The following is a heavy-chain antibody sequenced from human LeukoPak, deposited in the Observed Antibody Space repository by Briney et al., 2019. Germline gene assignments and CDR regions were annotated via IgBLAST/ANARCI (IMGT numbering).Heavy chain of an antibody. CDR1: GFIFTHHG. CDR2: IWSDGSNR. J-gene: IGHJ4*02. V-gene: IGHV3-33*06. D-gene: IGHD3-22*01. CDR3: AKDARGYHRPIDH. Sequence: GESLKISCAASGFIFTHHGMHWVRQAPGKGLEWVAVIWSDGSNRFYSDSVKGRFTISRDNSKNTLTLQMSSLRADDTAVYFCAKDARGYHRPIDHWGQGILVTVSS.